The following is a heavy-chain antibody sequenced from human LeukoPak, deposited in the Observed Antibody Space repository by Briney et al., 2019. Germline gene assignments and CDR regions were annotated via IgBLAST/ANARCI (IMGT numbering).Heavy chain of an antibody. CDR1: GYSISSGYY. CDR3: ARTPTKNYWYFDL. D-gene: IGHD5-24*01. CDR2: IYYSGNT. J-gene: IGHJ2*01. Sequence: SETLSLTCTVSGYSISSGYYWGWIRQPPGKGLGWIGYIYYSGNTNYNPSLKSRVTISVDTSKNQFSLKLSSVTAADTAVYYCARTPTKNYWYFDLWGRGTLVTVSS. V-gene: IGHV4-38-2*02.